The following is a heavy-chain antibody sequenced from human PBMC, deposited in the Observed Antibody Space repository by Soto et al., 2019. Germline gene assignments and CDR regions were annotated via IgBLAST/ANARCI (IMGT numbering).Heavy chain of an antibody. CDR3: ARGVYYGSGSYPRRAFDY. D-gene: IGHD3-10*01. CDR2: INHSGST. V-gene: IGHV4-34*01. CDR1: GGSFSGYY. J-gene: IGHJ4*02. Sequence: SETLSLTCAVYGGSFSGYYWSWIRQPPGKGLEWIGEINHSGSTNYNPSLKSRVTISVDTSKNQFSLKLSSVTAADTAVYYCARGVYYGSGSYPRRAFDYWGQGTLVTVSS.